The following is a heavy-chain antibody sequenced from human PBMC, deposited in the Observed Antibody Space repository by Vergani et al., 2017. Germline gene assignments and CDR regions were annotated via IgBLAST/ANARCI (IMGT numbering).Heavy chain of an antibody. CDR2: IYTNGCT. CDR1: GGSISSYY. J-gene: IGHJ2*01. V-gene: IGHV4-4*09. D-gene: IGHD4-17*01. CDR3: ARVDTVTTYWYFDL. Sequence: QVQLQASGPGLVKPSETLSLTCTVSGGSISSYYWSWIRQPPGKGLEWIGYIYTNGCTNYNPSLKIRVTISVDTYKNQFSVKLSSVTAADTAVYYCARVDTVTTYWYFDLWGRGTLVTVSS.